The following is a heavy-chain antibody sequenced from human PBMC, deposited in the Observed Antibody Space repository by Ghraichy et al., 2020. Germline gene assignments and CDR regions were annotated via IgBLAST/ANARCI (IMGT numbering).Heavy chain of an antibody. CDR2: ISGSGNPT. V-gene: IGHV3-23*01. D-gene: IGHD5-12*01. J-gene: IGHJ5*02. Sequence: GSLRLSCAASGFTFSSYGMSWVRQAPGKGLEWVSSISGSGNPTLYADSVKGRFTISRDNSKNTLYLQMNSLRAEDTAVYYCARNTKDRFGGYSVDNWFDPWGQGTLVTVTS. CDR3: ARNTKDRFGGYSVDNWFDP. CDR1: GFTFSSYG.